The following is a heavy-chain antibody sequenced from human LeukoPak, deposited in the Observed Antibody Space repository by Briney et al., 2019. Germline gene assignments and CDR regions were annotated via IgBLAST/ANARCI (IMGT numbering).Heavy chain of an antibody. J-gene: IGHJ4*02. Sequence: GGSLRLSCVASGFTFSSYAMHWVRQAPGKGLEWVAVISYDGSNKYYADSVKGRFTISRDNSKNTLYLQMNSLRAEDTAVYYCARDAHYYDSSGYHDYWGQGTLVTVSS. CDR3: ARDAHYYDSSGYHDY. D-gene: IGHD3-22*01. CDR2: ISYDGSNK. V-gene: IGHV3-30-3*01. CDR1: GFTFSSYA.